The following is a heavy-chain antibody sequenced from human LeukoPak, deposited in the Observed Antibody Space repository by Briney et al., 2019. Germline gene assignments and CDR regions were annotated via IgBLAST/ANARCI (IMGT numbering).Heavy chain of an antibody. J-gene: IGHJ4*02. V-gene: IGHV3-23*01. CDR1: GFTFSSYA. D-gene: IGHD6-13*01. CDR2: ISGSGGST. Sequence: PGGSLRLSCAASGFTFSSYAMSWVRQAPGKGLEWVSGISGSGGSTYYADSVKGRFTITRDNSKNTLYLQMNSLRAEDTAVYCCAILYSSSWYVGYWGQGTLVTVSS. CDR3: AILYSSSWYVGY.